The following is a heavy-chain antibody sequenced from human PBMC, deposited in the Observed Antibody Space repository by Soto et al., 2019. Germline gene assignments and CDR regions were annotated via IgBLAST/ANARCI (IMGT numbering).Heavy chain of an antibody. V-gene: IGHV3-33*01. Sequence: QVQLVESGGGVVQPGTSLTLSCAASGFTFSRYGMHWVRQAPGKGLEWVAVIWYDGKIKNYADSVKGRFTISRDNSDSTLYLHMNSLRAEDTAVYYCARWGGSATVPYCDYWGQGALVIVSS. J-gene: IGHJ4*02. CDR3: ARWGGSATVPYCDY. CDR1: GFTFSRYG. D-gene: IGHD4-4*01. CDR2: IWYDGKIK.